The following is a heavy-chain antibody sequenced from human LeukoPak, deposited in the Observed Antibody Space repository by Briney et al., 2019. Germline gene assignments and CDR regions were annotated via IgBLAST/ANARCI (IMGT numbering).Heavy chain of an antibody. V-gene: IGHV1-8*01. J-gene: IGHJ6*03. Sequence: ASVKVSCKASGYSFTSYDINWVRQATGQWLEWMGWMNLNSRNTGYAQKFQGRVTMTRNTSISTAYMELSSLRSEDTAVYYCARGSSSSSVNGHYYYYMDVWGKGTTVTVSS. D-gene: IGHD6-6*01. CDR3: ARGSSSSSVNGHYYYYMDV. CDR2: MNLNSRNT. CDR1: GYSFTSYD.